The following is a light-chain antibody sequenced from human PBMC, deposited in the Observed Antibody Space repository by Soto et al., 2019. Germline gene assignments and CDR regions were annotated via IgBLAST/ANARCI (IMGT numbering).Light chain of an antibody. CDR2: DDS. CDR3: QQYENYWT. J-gene: IGKJ1*01. V-gene: IGKV1-5*01. Sequence: DIQMTQSPSHLSASVGDRGTIACRASQSISSWLAFYQHKPGKDPKILIYDDSNLDSGAQSRFRGSGSGTEFSLTISNLQPDDCATYYCQQYENYWTLGQGTKVDIK. CDR1: QSISSW.